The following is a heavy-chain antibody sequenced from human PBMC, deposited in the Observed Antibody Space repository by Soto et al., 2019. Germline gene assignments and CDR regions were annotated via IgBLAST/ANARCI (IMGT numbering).Heavy chain of an antibody. D-gene: IGHD2-21*02. Sequence: EVPLVESGGGLVQPGGSLRLSCVASGFTFNYYWMHWVRQAPGKGLVWVSRIQSDGSSPDYVDSVKGRFTISRDNAKNNLYLEMNDLRAEDTAVYYCARGGDPDYWGQGTLVTVSS. CDR2: IQSDGSSP. CDR3: ARGGDPDY. V-gene: IGHV3-74*01. CDR1: GFTFNYYW. J-gene: IGHJ4*02.